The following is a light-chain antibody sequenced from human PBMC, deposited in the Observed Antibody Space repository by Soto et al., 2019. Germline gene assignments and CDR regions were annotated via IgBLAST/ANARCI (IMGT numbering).Light chain of an antibody. Sequence: DIQMPPSPSTLSASVGARVTITGRASQSISSWLAWYQQKPGKAPKLLIYDASSLESGVPSRFSGSGSGTEFTLTISSLQPDDFATYYCQQYNSYSITVGQGTRLEIK. CDR3: QQYNSYSIT. J-gene: IGKJ5*01. V-gene: IGKV1-5*01. CDR2: DAS. CDR1: QSISSW.